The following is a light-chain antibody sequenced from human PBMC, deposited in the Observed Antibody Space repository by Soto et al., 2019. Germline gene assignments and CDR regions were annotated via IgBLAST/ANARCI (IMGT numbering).Light chain of an antibody. CDR2: GAS. CDR3: QQYNNWPRT. V-gene: IGKV3D-15*01. J-gene: IGKJ1*01. CDR1: QSVNTN. Sequence: EIVMTQSPATLSVSPVERATLSCRASQSVNTNVAWYQQEPGQAPRLLIYGASTRATGIPARFSGSVSGTEFALTISSLQSEDFAVYYCQQYNNWPRTFGQGTKVDIK.